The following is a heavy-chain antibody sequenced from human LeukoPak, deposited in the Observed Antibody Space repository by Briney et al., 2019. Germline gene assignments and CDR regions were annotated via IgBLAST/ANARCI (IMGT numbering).Heavy chain of an antibody. CDR2: ISFDGSNK. CDR3: AQDFWTFRDC. D-gene: IGHD3/OR15-3a*01. J-gene: IGHJ4*02. V-gene: IGHV3-30*18. Sequence: GGSLRLSCAASGFTFSNYGMHWVRQAPGKGLEWVAVISFDGSNKYYADSVKGRFTISRDNSKNTLFLEMNSLRVEDTAVYYCAQDFWTFRDCWGQGTLVSVSS. CDR1: GFTFSNYG.